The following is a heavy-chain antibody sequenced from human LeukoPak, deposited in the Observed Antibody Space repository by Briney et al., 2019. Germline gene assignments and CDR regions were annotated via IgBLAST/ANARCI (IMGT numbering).Heavy chain of an antibody. D-gene: IGHD3-16*01. CDR2: ISGRDGST. Sequence: PGGSLRLSCAASGFTFSSYAMSWVRQAPGKGLEWVSDISGRDGSTHYADSVKGRFTISRDNSKNTLYLQMNSLRAEDTAVYYCAKSGGVRFDPWGQGNLVTVSS. CDR3: AKSGGVRFDP. V-gene: IGHV3-23*01. J-gene: IGHJ5*02. CDR1: GFTFSSYA.